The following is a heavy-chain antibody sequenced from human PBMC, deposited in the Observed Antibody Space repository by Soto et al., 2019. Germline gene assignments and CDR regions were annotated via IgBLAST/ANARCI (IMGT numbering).Heavy chain of an antibody. V-gene: IGHV4-34*01. CDR1: GGSFSGYY. D-gene: IGHD5-18*01. CDR2: INHSGST. CDR3: ATSGLGVQLWLWHY. J-gene: IGHJ4*02. Sequence: QVQLQQWGAGLLKPSETLSLTCAVYGGSFSGYYWSWIRQPPGKGLEWIGEINHSGSTNYNPSLKSRVTISVDTSKNQFSLKLSSVTAADTAVYYCATSGLGVQLWLWHYWGQGTLVTVSS.